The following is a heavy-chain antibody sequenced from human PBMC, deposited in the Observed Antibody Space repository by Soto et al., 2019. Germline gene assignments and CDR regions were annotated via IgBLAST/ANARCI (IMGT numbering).Heavy chain of an antibody. V-gene: IGHV3-33*01. CDR2: IWYDGSNK. J-gene: IGHJ4*02. CDR3: ARAHSSSMDY. Sequence: QVQLVESGGGVVQPGRSLRLSCAASGFTFSSYGMHWVRQAPGKGLEWVAVIWYDGSNKYYADSVKGRFTISRDNSKNTMYLQMNSLRAEDTAVYYCARAHSSSMDYWGQGTLVTVSS. CDR1: GFTFSSYG. D-gene: IGHD6-6*01.